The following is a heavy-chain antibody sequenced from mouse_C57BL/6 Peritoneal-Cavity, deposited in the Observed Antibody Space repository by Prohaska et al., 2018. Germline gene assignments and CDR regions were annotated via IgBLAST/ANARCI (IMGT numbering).Heavy chain of an antibody. CDR1: GYTFTSYT. CDR2: INPSSGYT. J-gene: IGHJ2*01. Sequence: MSCKASGYTFTSYTMHWVKQRPGQGLEWIGYINPSSGYTKYNQKFKDKATLTADKSSSTAYMQLSSLTSEDSAVYYCARSDITTVVADSWGQGTTLTVAS. V-gene: IGHV1-4*01. CDR3: ARSDITTVVADS. D-gene: IGHD1-1*01.